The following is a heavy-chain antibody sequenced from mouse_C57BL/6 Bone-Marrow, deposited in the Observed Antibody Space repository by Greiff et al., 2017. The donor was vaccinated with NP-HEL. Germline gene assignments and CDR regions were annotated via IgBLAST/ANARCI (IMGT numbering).Heavy chain of an antibody. CDR2: IWSGGST. V-gene: IGHV2-2*01. CDR3: ARNDDSLWFAY. D-gene: IGHD6-2*01. J-gene: IGHJ3*01. CDR1: GFSLTSYG. Sequence: QVQLKQSGPGLVQPSQSLSITCTVSGFSLTSYGVHWVRQSPGKGLEWLGVIWSGGSTDYNAAFISRLSISKDNSKSQVFFKMNSLQADDTAIYYCARNDDSLWFAYWGQGTLVTVSA.